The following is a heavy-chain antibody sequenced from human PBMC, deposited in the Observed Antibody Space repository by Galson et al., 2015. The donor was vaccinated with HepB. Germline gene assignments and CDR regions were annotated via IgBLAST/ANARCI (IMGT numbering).Heavy chain of an antibody. CDR2: IIPIFGTA. J-gene: IGHJ3*02. D-gene: IGHD6-19*01. CDR1: GGTFSSYA. V-gene: IGHV1-69*13. Sequence: SVKVSCKASGGTFSSYAISWVRQAPGQGLEWMGGIIPIFGTANYAQKFQGRVTITADESTSTAYMELSNLRSEDTAVYYCAISSGWYPGAFDIWGQGTMVTVSS. CDR3: AISSGWYPGAFDI.